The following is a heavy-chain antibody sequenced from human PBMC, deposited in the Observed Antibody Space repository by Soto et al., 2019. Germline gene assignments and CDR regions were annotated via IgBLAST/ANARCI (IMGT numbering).Heavy chain of an antibody. CDR2: IWYDGSNK. Sequence: VAVIWYDGSNKYYADSVKGRFTISRDNSKNTLYLQMNSLRAEDTAVYYCAREQYDILTGFMAPYYYYGMDVWGQGTTVPVSS. D-gene: IGHD3-9*01. V-gene: IGHV3-33*01. CDR3: AREQYDILTGFMAPYYYYGMDV. J-gene: IGHJ6*02.